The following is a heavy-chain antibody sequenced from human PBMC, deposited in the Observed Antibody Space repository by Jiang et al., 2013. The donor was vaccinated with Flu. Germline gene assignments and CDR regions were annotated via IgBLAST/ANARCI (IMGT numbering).Heavy chain of an antibody. J-gene: IGHJ3*02. CDR3: ARRKREIVVVVTATLVSFDI. D-gene: IGHD2-15*01. CDR2: INHSGTT. V-gene: IGHV4-34*01. Sequence: LLKPSETLSLTCAVYGGSFSGYFWIWIRQPPGKGLEWIGEINHSGTTYYNPSLKSRVTLSVDTSKNQFSLNLRSVTAADTAAYYCARRKREIVVVVTATLVSFDIWGQGTMVTVSS. CDR1: GGSFSGYF.